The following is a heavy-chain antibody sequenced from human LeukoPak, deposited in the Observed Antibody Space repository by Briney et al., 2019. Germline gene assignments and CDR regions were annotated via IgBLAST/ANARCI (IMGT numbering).Heavy chain of an antibody. J-gene: IGHJ4*02. CDR3: ARLGGSYYTY. CDR2: IRKDGSEK. D-gene: IGHD1-26*01. V-gene: IGHV3-7*01. Sequence: PGGSLRLSCVASGFAFRSYWMSWVPQTPGKGLEWVANIRKDGSEKYYVDSVKGRFTISRDNAKNSLFLQMNSLRVEDTAVYFCARLGGSYYTYWGQGTLVTVSS. CDR1: GFAFRSYW.